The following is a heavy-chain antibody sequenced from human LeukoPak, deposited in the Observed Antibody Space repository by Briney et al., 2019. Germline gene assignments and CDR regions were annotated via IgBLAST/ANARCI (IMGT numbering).Heavy chain of an antibody. J-gene: IGHJ3*02. Sequence: GGSLRLSCAASGFTFSTYSMNWVRQAPGKGLEWVSYTSSDSSAIYYADSLKGRFTISRDNAKSSLYLQMNSLRVEDTAVYYCTRGGSPPEALGDAFDIWGQGTMVTVSS. CDR3: TRGGSPPEALGDAFDI. CDR1: GFTFSTYS. D-gene: IGHD1-26*01. CDR2: TSSDSSAI. V-gene: IGHV3-48*01.